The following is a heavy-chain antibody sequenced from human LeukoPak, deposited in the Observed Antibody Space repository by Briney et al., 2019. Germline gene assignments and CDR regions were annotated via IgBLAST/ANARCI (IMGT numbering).Heavy chain of an antibody. CDR3: AREQGYYYDSSGSQVSLDY. CDR1: GGTFSSYA. J-gene: IGHJ4*02. V-gene: IGHV1-18*01. CDR2: INPNSGGT. Sequence: ASVKVSCKASGGTFSSYAISWVRQAPGQGLEWMGWINPNSGGTNYAQKLQGRVTMTTDTSASTAYMELRSLRSDDTAVYYCAREQGYYYDSSGSQVSLDYWGQGTLVTVSS. D-gene: IGHD3-22*01.